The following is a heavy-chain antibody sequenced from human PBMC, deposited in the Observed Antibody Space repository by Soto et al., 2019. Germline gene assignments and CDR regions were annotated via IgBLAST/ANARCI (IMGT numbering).Heavy chain of an antibody. CDR3: AKYSTSWRGGQFDY. D-gene: IGHD6-13*01. Sequence: GGSLRLSCAASVFTFSSYAMSWVRQAPGKGLEWVLAVSSSGGSTYYADSVKGRFTISRDNSKNTLYLQMNSLRAEGTAVYYCAKYSTSWRGGQFDYWGQGTLVTVSS. V-gene: IGHV3-23*01. CDR2: VSSSGGST. CDR1: VFTFSSYA. J-gene: IGHJ4*02.